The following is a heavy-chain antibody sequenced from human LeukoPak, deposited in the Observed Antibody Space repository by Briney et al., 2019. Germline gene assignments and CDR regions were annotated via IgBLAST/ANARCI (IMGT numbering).Heavy chain of an antibody. CDR2: ISYDVGNT. V-gene: IGHV3-23*01. D-gene: IGHD2-15*01. Sequence: GGSLRLSCAPSGFSLSNYAMSWVRHAPGGGLEWVSAISYDVGNTYSTDSVKGRFTISRDKPKNTLYLQMNSLRAQDTALYYCARQLGYCSEGSCYFPDWGQGTRVTVSP. CDR3: ARQLGYCSEGSCYFPD. J-gene: IGHJ4*02. CDR1: GFSLSNYA.